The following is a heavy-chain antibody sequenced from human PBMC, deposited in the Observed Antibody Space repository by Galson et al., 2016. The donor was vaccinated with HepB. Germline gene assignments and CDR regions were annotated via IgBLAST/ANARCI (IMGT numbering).Heavy chain of an antibody. CDR3: AKDNAAWLVDY. Sequence: SLRLSCAASGFTFRSITMHWVRQAPGRGLEWLAAISPDGSEGYYADSVKGRFTISRDNSKNTLYLQMNSLRSEDAAIYYCAKDNAAWLVDYWGQGSLVTVS. D-gene: IGHD6-19*01. CDR2: ISPDGSEG. V-gene: IGHV3-30*04. J-gene: IGHJ4*02. CDR1: GFTFRSIT.